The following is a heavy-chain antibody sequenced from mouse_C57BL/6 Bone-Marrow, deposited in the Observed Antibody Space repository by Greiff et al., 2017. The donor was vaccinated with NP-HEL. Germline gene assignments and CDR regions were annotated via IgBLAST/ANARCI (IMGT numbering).Heavy chain of an antibody. J-gene: IGHJ3*01. CDR3: AREGGGVRREFAY. V-gene: IGHV2-9-1*01. D-gene: IGHD1-2*01. CDR2: IWTGGGT. Sequence: VKLEESGPGLVAPSQSLSITCTVSGFSLTSYAISWVRQPPGKGLEWLGVIWTGGGTNYNSAPKSSLSLSKDNSKSQVFLKMNSLQTDDTARYYCAREGGGVRREFAYWGQGTLVTVSA. CDR1: GFSLTSYA.